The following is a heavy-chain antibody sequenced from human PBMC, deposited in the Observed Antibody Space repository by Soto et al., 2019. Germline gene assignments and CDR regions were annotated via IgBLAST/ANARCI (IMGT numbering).Heavy chain of an antibody. CDR1: GGSITSYY. CDR2: IYYSGST. J-gene: IGHJ5*02. CDR3: ARGQLGYCISTSCYVFWFDP. D-gene: IGHD2-2*01. V-gene: IGHV4-59*12. Sequence: PSETLSLTCSVSGGSITSYYWSWIRQPPGKGLDWIAYIYYSGSTSYNPSLKSRVSISLDTSKNQFSLKLSSVTAADTAVYYCARGQLGYCISTSCYVFWFDPWGQGTLVTVSS.